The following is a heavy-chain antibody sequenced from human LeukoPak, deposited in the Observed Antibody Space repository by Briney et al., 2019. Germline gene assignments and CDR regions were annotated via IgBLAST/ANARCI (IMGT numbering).Heavy chain of an antibody. CDR3: ARDTPGYGGDDFDY. Sequence: GGSLRLSCAASGFTFNTYGMHWVRQAPGKGLEWMTFIQAGGDEYCYAESVKGRFTVSRDNSKNTLYLQMNSLRPEDTAVYYCARDTPGYGGDDFDYWGQGALVTVSS. J-gene: IGHJ4*02. V-gene: IGHV3-30*02. D-gene: IGHD4-23*01. CDR2: IQAGGDEY. CDR1: GFTFNTYG.